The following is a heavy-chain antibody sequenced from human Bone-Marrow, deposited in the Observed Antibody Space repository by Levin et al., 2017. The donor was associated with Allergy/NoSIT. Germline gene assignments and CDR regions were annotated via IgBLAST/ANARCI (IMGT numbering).Heavy chain of an antibody. CDR1: GFTVSSNY. J-gene: IGHJ4*02. CDR3: ARGGCSSTSCLAD. CDR2: INSDGSNT. Sequence: GGSLRLSCAASGFTVSSNYMSWVRQAPGKGLEWVSHINSDGSNTNYADSVKGRFTISRDNAKNTLYLQMNSLRAEDTSVYFCARGGCSSTSCLADWGQGTLVTVSS. V-gene: IGHV3-74*01. D-gene: IGHD2-2*01.